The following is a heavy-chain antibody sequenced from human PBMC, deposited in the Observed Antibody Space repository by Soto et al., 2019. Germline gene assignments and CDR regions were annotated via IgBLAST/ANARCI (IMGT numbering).Heavy chain of an antibody. V-gene: IGHV3-30*18. J-gene: IGHJ4*02. CDR1: GFTFSSYG. CDR2: ISYDGSNK. CDR3: AKEVLSSPKDDY. Sequence: PGGSLRLSCAASGFTFSSYGMHWVRQAPGKGLEWVAVISYDGSNKYYADSVKGRFTISRDNSKNTLYLQMNSLRAEDTAVYYCAKEVLSSPKDDYWGQGTLVTVSS. D-gene: IGHD6-13*01.